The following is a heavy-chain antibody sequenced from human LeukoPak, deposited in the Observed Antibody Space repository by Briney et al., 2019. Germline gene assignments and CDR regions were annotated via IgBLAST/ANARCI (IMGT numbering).Heavy chain of an antibody. D-gene: IGHD5-24*01. CDR2: IYPGDSDT. V-gene: IGHV5-51*01. Sequence: GESLKTSCKGSGYNFATYWIGWVRQMPGKGLEWMGIIYPGDSDTRYSPSFQGQVTISVDKSINTAYLQWSSLKASDTAIYYCASRKKGMATTGFDYWGQGTLVTVSS. CDR1: GYNFATYW. CDR3: ASRKKGMATTGFDY. J-gene: IGHJ4*02.